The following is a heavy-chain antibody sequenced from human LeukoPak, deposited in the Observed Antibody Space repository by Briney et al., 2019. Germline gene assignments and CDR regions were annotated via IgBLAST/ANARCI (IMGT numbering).Heavy chain of an antibody. CDR2: IIPIFGTA. J-gene: IGHJ3*02. CDR3: AKEYYYDSSGYPAKMAFDI. V-gene: IGHV1-69*13. CDR1: GYTFTSYG. Sequence: SVKVSCKASGYTFTSYGISWVRQAPGQGLEWMGGIIPIFGTANYAQKFQGRVTITADESTSTAYMELSSLRSEDTAVYYCAKEYYYDSSGYPAKMAFDIWGQGTMVTVSS. D-gene: IGHD3-22*01.